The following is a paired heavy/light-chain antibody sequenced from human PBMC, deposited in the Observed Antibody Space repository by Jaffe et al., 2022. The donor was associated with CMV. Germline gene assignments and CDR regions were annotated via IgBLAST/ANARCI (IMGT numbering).Heavy chain of an antibody. J-gene: IGHJ4*02. CDR3: ARDVGFYGARGDPFDY. V-gene: IGHV1-18*01. CDR2: ISVYNDNT. D-gene: IGHD2-21*01. Sequence: QVQLVQSAAELKKPGASVRVSCKTSGYAFPIFGVSWVRQAPGQGLEWMGWISVYNDNTNYEQKFQGRVTMSTDTSTATVYMELSSLRSDDTAVYYCARDVGFYGARGDPFDYWGQGTLVTVSS. CDR1: GYAFPIFG.
Light chain of an antibody. CDR2: GAS. CDR3: QQYDNWPPKT. Sequence: EIVMTQSPATLSVSPGESATLSCRASQSVSSNLAWYQQKPGQAPRLLIYGASTRATGVPARFSGSGSGTAFTLTISSLQSEDFAVYYCQQYDNWPPKTFGQGTKVEIK. J-gene: IGKJ1*01. CDR1: QSVSSN. V-gene: IGKV3-15*01.